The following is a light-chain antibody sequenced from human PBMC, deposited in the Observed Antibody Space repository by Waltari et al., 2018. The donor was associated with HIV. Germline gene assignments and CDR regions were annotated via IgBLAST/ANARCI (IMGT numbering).Light chain of an antibody. CDR3: QRYDRAPYT. J-gene: IGKJ2*01. CDR1: QGIGSD. CDR2: AAS. Sequence: QMTQSPSSLSASVGDRVAITCRASQGIGSDLAWYQQKPGKVPKLLIYAASTLQSGVPSRFSGSGSGTDFTLTITNLQTEDFSFYYCQRYDRAPYTFGPGTRLELK. V-gene: IGKV1-27*01.